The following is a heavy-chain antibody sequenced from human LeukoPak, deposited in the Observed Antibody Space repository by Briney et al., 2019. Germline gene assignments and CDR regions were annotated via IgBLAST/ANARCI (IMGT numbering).Heavy chain of an antibody. Sequence: GGSLRLSCEASGLTFSSYGMHWVRQAPGKGLERVAGIWNDGNDKYYADSVKGRFIISRDNSKNTLYLQMNSLRAEDTAVYYCARDNSGSYSFVDYWGQGTLVTVSS. CDR1: GLTFSSYG. J-gene: IGHJ4*02. D-gene: IGHD3-10*01. CDR3: ARDNSGSYSFVDY. V-gene: IGHV3-33*01. CDR2: IWNDGNDK.